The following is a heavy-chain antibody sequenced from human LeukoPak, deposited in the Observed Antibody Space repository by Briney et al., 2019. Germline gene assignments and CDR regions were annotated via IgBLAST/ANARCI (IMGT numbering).Heavy chain of an antibody. Sequence: GESLKISCKGSGYSFPSYWIGWVRQMPGKGLEWMGIIYPGDSDTRYSPSFQGQVTISADKSISTAYLQWSSLKASDTAMYYCARADQSKWFGDPRRPYYYGMDVWGQGTTVTVSS. CDR1: GYSFPSYW. D-gene: IGHD3-10*01. CDR3: ARADQSKWFGDPRRPYYYGMDV. CDR2: IYPGDSDT. J-gene: IGHJ6*02. V-gene: IGHV5-51*01.